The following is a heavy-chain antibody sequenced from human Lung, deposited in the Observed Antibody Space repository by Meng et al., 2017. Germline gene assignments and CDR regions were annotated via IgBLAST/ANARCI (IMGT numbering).Heavy chain of an antibody. CDR3: ARGPTTMAHDFDY. V-gene: IGHV4-34*01. Sequence: QVQLQEWGVGLLKPSETLSLTCVVSGGSFSDYYWSWIRQPPGKGLEWIGEINHSGSTNYTPSLESRATISVDTSQNNLSLKLSSVTAADSAVYYCARGPTTMAHDFDYWGQGTLVTVSS. D-gene: IGHD4-11*01. J-gene: IGHJ4*02. CDR1: GGSFSDYY. CDR2: INHSGST.